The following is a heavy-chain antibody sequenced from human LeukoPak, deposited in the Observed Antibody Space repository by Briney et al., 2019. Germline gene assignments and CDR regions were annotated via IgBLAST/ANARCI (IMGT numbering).Heavy chain of an antibody. CDR1: GFTFSSYS. CDR2: ISTSSIYI. D-gene: IGHD3-22*01. Sequence: GGSLRLSCAASGFTFSSYSMNWVRQAPGMGLEWVSSISTSSIYIYYADSVKGRFTISRDNAKNSLYLQMNSLRAEDTAVYYCAKDLGYYDSIGPLPGGYWGQGTLVTVSS. V-gene: IGHV3-21*01. J-gene: IGHJ4*02. CDR3: AKDLGYYDSIGPLPGGY.